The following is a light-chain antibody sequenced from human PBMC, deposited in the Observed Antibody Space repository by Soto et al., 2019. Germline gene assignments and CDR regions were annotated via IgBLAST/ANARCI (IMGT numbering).Light chain of an antibody. CDR2: DAS. J-gene: IGKJ5*01. V-gene: IGKV1-5*01. CDR3: EKYISYPVT. CDR1: QSISSW. Sequence: DIQMTQSPSTLSASVGDRVTITCRASQSISSWLAWYQQKPGKAPKLLIYDASSLESGVPSRFSGSGAGTAVAPTISSLHPDDFAANSGEKYISYPVTLGRETRRQIK.